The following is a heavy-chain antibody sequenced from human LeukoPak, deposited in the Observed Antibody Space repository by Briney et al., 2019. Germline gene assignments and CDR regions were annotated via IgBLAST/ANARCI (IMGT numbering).Heavy chain of an antibody. J-gene: IGHJ4*02. V-gene: IGHV3-48*03. CDR2: ISISGSTI. CDR3: ARASGIVVAPAAVTFDY. CDR1: GFTFSSYE. D-gene: IGHD2-2*01. Sequence: GGSLRLSCAASGFTFSSYEMNWVRQAPGKGLEWVSYISISGSTIYYADSVKGRFTISRDNAKNSLYLQMNSLRAEDTAVYYCARASGIVVAPAAVTFDYWGQRTLLTVSS.